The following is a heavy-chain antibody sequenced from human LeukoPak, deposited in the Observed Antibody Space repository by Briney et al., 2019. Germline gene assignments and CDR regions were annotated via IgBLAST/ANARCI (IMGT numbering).Heavy chain of an antibody. V-gene: IGHV4-61*02. CDR1: GGSISSGSYY. Sequence: PSQTLSLTCTVSGGSISSGSYYWRWLRQPAGKGLEWIGRIYTSGSTNYNPSLESRVTISVDTSKNQFSLKLSSVTAADTAVYYCARDRNDFWSGYYRYWGQGALVTVSS. D-gene: IGHD3-3*01. J-gene: IGHJ4*02. CDR3: ARDRNDFWSGYYRY. CDR2: IYTSGST.